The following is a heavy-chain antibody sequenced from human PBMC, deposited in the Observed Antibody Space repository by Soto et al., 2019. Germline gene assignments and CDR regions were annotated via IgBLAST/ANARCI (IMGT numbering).Heavy chain of an antibody. Sequence: QVQLVESGGGVVQPGRSLRLSCAASGFTFSSYGMHWVRQAPGKGLEWVAVIWYDGSNKYYADSVKGRFTISRDNSKNTLYLQMNSLRAEDTAVYYCARGPYYDILTGYPAPYYYYGMDVWGQGTTVTVSS. CDR2: IWYDGSNK. D-gene: IGHD3-9*01. CDR3: ARGPYYDILTGYPAPYYYYGMDV. J-gene: IGHJ6*02. CDR1: GFTFSSYG. V-gene: IGHV3-33*01.